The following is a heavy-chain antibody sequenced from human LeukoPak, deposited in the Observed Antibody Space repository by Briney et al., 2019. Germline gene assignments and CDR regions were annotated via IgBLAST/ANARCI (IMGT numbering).Heavy chain of an antibody. J-gene: IGHJ4*02. CDR2: INPYSGDT. CDR1: GYTFTGYY. CDR3: ARDVGEYCSSTNCYASHY. D-gene: IGHD2-2*01. V-gene: IGHV1-2*02. Sequence: GASVKVSCKASGYTFTGYYVHWVRQAPGQGLEWMGWINPYSGDTNYAQKFQGRVTMTRDTSITTAYMELSSLRSDDTAVYYCARDVGEYCSSTNCYASHYWGQGTLVTVSS.